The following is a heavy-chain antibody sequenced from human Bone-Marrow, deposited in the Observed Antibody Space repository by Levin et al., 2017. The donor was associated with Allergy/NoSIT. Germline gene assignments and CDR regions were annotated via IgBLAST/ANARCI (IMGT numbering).Heavy chain of an antibody. D-gene: IGHD5-12*01. J-gene: IGHJ6*04. CDR2: ISHSGST. CDR3: ARRGYSGYMYV. Sequence: PSETLSLTCAVYGGSFSGYYWNWIRQPPGKGLVWIWEISHSGSTNDNPSLKSRVTITVDKSKNQFSLMLTSMTAADTAVYYCARRGYSGYMYVWGEGTTVTVST. CDR1: GGSFSGYY. V-gene: IGHV4-34*01.